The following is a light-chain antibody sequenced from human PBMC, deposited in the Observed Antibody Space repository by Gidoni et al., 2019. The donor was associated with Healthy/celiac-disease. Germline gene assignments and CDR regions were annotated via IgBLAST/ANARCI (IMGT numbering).Light chain of an antibody. J-gene: IGKJ5*01. CDR3: MQALQTPLT. CDR1: QSLLHSNGYNY. V-gene: IGKV2-28*01. CDR2: LGS. Sequence: DIVMTQSSLSLPVTPGEPASISCRSSQSLLHSNGYNYLDWYLQQPGQSPQLLIYLGSNRASGVPDRFSGSGSGTDFTLKISRVEAEDVGVYYCMQALQTPLTFGQGTRLEIK.